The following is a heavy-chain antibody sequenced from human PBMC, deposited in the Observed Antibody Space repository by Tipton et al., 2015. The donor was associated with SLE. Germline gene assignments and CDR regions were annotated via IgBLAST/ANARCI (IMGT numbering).Heavy chain of an antibody. Sequence: GLVKPSETLSLTCTVSGVSITNGRYSWSWIRQSAGKGLEWIGRIYPSGSAYYNPSLKSRVTISVDTSKNQFSLRLSSATAADTAVYYCARHMITGGEFDYWGQGTLVTVSS. CDR2: IYPSGSA. CDR3: ARHMITGGEFDY. CDR1: GVSITNGRYS. D-gene: IGHD3-16*01. J-gene: IGHJ4*02. V-gene: IGHV4-61*02.